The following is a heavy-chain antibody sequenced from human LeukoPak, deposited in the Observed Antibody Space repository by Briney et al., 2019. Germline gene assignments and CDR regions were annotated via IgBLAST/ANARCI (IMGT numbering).Heavy chain of an antibody. CDR2: FSGSGGST. Sequence: GGSLRLSCAASGFTFSSYAMSWVRQAPGKGLEWVLAFSGSGGSTYYADSVKGRFTISRDNSKNTLHLQMSSLRAEDTAVYYCASRRGFRAFDIWGQGTMVTVSS. J-gene: IGHJ3*02. CDR1: GFTFSSYA. CDR3: ASRRGFRAFDI. V-gene: IGHV3-23*01. D-gene: IGHD5-12*01.